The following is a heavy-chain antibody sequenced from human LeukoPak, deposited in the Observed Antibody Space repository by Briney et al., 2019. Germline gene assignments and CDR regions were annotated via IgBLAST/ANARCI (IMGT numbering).Heavy chain of an antibody. Sequence: VASVKVSCKASGYTFTSYGISWVRQAPGQGLEWMGWISAYNGNTNYAQKLQGSVTMTTDTSTSTAYMELRSLRADDTAVYYCARAPYCSSASCKNDHWGQGTLVTVSS. CDR2: ISAYNGNT. V-gene: IGHV1-18*01. CDR3: ARAPYCSSASCKNDH. J-gene: IGHJ4*02. D-gene: IGHD2-2*01. CDR1: GYTFTSYG.